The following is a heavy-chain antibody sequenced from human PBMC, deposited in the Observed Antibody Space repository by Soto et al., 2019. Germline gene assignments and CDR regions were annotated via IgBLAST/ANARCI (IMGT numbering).Heavy chain of an antibody. CDR1: GGTFSSYA. D-gene: IGHD6-13*01. CDR3: ARAREQAAAGDY. Sequence: ASVKVSCKASGGTFSSYAISWVRQAPGQGLEWMGVINPIVGTTSYAQKFQGRVTITRDASTSTVYMELSSLRSEDTAVYYCARAREQAAAGDYWRQGTLVTVYS. J-gene: IGHJ4*02. CDR2: INPIVGTT. V-gene: IGHV1-69*05.